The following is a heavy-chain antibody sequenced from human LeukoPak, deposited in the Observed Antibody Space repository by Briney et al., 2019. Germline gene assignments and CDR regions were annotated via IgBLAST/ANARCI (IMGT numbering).Heavy chain of an antibody. CDR2: ISSSSSTI. CDR1: GFTFSSYS. CDR3: ARDLDLDY. Sequence: PGGSLRLSCAASGFTFSSYSMNWVRRAPGKGLEWVSYISSSSSTIYYADSVKGRFTISRDNARNSLYLQMNSLRVEDTAVYYCARDLDLDYWGQGTLVTVSS. V-gene: IGHV3-48*01. J-gene: IGHJ4*02.